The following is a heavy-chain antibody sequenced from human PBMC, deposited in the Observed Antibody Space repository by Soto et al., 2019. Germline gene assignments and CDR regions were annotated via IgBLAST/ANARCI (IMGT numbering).Heavy chain of an antibody. CDR3: TRHDGAVTLNWFGS. CDR2: LYFGGDT. J-gene: IGHJ5*01. CDR1: GDSITSSFKY. D-gene: IGHD4-17*01. V-gene: IGHV4-39*01. Sequence: QLQLQESGPGLVKPSETLSLTCIVSGDSITSSFKYWGWIRQTPGKGLEWIGSLYFGGDTSYNPSLKGRVTILVDTSKNQFSLTLRSVTAADTAVYYCTRHDGAVTLNWFGSWGQGTLVTVSS.